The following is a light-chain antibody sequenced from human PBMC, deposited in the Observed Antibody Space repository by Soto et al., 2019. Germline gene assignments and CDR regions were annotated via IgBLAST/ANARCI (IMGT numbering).Light chain of an antibody. V-gene: IGLV1-40*01. Sequence: QSVLTQPPSVSGAPGQRVTISCSGSSSNIGAGYDVHWYQQLPGTAPKLLISANNIRPSGVPDRFSGSKSGTSASLAITGLQPEDEADYYCQSYDSRLSGSGVFGGGTKLTVL. J-gene: IGLJ3*02. CDR1: SSNIGAGYD. CDR2: ANN. CDR3: QSYDSRLSGSGV.